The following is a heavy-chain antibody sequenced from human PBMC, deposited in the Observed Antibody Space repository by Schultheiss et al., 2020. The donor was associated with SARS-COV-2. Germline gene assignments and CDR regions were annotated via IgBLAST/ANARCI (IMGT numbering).Heavy chain of an antibody. CDR1: GFTFSIYW. D-gene: IGHD3-9*01. Sequence: GGSLRLSCAASGFTFSIYWMHWVRQAPGKGLEWVSHISSSSSIIYYADSVKGRFTISRDNAKNSLYLQMNSLRAEDTAVYYCAGSRSLRYFDWPEDNWFDPWGQGTLVTVSS. J-gene: IGHJ5*02. CDR2: ISSSSSII. V-gene: IGHV3-48*01. CDR3: AGSRSLRYFDWPEDNWFDP.